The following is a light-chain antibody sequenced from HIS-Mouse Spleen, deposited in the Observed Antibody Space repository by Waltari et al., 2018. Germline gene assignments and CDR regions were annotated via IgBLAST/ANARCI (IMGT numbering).Light chain of an antibody. CDR3: CSYAGSSTLV. Sequence: QSALTQPASVSGSPGQSITISCTGTSRDVGSYTLVPWSQQHPGKAPKLMIYEGSKRPSGVSNRFSGSKSGNTASLTISGLQAEDEADYYCCSYAGSSTLVFGGGTKLTVL. CDR1: SRDVGSYTL. V-gene: IGLV2-23*01. J-gene: IGLJ2*01. CDR2: EGS.